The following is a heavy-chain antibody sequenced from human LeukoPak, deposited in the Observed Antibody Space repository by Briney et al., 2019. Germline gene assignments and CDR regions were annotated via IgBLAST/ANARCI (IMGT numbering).Heavy chain of an antibody. J-gene: IGHJ4*02. CDR1: GFTFTRNA. Sequence: GLSLRLSCAASGFTFTRNAMAWVRQAPGKGLEWVSAIDGSGGTTFYADSVKGRVTISRVQSTNTVYLQMNSLRADDTAVYYCAKAHCSSTSCSRADNWGQGTLVTVSS. V-gene: IGHV3-23*01. CDR3: AKAHCSSTSCSRADN. D-gene: IGHD2-2*01. CDR2: IDGSGGTT.